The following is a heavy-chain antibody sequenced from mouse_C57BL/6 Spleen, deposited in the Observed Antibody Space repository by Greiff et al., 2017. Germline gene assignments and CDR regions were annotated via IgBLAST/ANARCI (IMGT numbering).Heavy chain of an antibody. CDR3: ARQDYYGSSYGYFDV. J-gene: IGHJ1*03. CDR2: IYPSDGST. D-gene: IGHD1-1*01. CDR1: GYTFTDYT. V-gene: IGHV1-78*01. Sequence: QVQLQQSDAELVKPGASVKISCKVSGYTFTDYTIHWMKQRPEQGLAWIGYIYPSDGSTKYNEKFKGKATLTADKSSSTAYMQLNSLTSEDSAVYFCARQDYYGSSYGYFDVWGTGTTVTVSS.